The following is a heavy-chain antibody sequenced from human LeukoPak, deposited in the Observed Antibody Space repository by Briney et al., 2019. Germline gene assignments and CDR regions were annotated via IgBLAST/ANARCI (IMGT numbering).Heavy chain of an antibody. D-gene: IGHD5-24*01. V-gene: IGHV4-34*01. CDR3: ARLRDGYNWIGIDY. Sequence: SETLSLTCAVYGGSFSGYYWSWIRQPPGKGLEWIGEINHSGSTNYNPSLKSRVTISVDTSKNQFSLKLSSVTAADTAVYYCARLRDGYNWIGIDYWGQGTLVTVSS. CDR1: GGSFSGYY. CDR2: INHSGST. J-gene: IGHJ4*02.